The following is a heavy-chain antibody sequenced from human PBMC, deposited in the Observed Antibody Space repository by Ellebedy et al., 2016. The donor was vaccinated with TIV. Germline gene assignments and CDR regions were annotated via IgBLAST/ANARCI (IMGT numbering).Heavy chain of an antibody. D-gene: IGHD1-7*01. J-gene: IGHJ2*01. CDR1: GFSFSSYA. Sequence: GESLKISCAASGFSFSSYAMSWVRQAPGKGLEWVSGIVGSGGSRYADSVKGRFTISRDNSKSTLDLQMSSLRAEDTAVYYCARTRSYWSFDLWGRGTLVTVSS. V-gene: IGHV3-23*01. CDR3: ARTRSYWSFDL. CDR2: IVGSGGSR.